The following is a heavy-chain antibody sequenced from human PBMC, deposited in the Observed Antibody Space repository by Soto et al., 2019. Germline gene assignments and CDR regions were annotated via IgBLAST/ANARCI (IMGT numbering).Heavy chain of an antibody. Sequence: QVQLVESGGGLVKPGGSLRLSCAAFGFTFSDYYMTWIRQAPGKGLEWVSYISSSGNSIYYADSVKGRFTVSRDNAKNSLYLQMNSLRAEDTAVYYCARRAAAGRSFDYWGLGTLVTVSS. CDR3: ARRAAAGRSFDY. V-gene: IGHV3-11*01. CDR2: ISSSGNSI. D-gene: IGHD6-13*01. J-gene: IGHJ4*02. CDR1: GFTFSDYY.